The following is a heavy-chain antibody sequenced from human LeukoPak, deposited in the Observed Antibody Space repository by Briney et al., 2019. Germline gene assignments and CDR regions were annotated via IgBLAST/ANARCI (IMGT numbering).Heavy chain of an antibody. V-gene: IGHV1-2*02. Sequence: GASVTVSCKASGYTFTGYYMHWVRQAPGQGLEWMGWINPNSGGTNYAQKFQGRVTMTRDTSISTAYMELSRLRSDDTAVYYCARDLPGYSGSLDYWGQGTLVTVSS. J-gene: IGHJ4*02. CDR3: ARDLPGYSGSLDY. CDR2: INPNSGGT. CDR1: GYTFTGYY. D-gene: IGHD1-26*01.